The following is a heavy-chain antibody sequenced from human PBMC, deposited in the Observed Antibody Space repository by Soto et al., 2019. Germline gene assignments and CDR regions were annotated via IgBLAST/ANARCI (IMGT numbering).Heavy chain of an antibody. J-gene: IGHJ4*02. V-gene: IGHV3-74*01. Sequence: GGSLRLSGAASGLTFNKYWMHWVRQAPGQGLVWVSRISSVGSATDDADSVKGRFTISRDNAKNTLYLQMSSLRAEATAVYYCATLIYPEAYWGQGTLVTVSS. CDR3: ATLIYPEAY. CDR2: ISSVGSAT. D-gene: IGHD5-12*01. CDR1: GLTFNKYW.